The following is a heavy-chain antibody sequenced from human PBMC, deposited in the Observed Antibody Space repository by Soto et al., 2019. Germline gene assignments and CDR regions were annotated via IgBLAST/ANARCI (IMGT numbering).Heavy chain of an antibody. J-gene: IGHJ4*02. Sequence: GGSLRLSCAASGFTFSSYGIHFVRQAPVKGLEWVAVISYDGSNKYYADSVKGRFTISRDNSKNTLYLQMNSLRAEDTAVYYCAKDRGYFDYWGQGTLVTVSS. CDR2: ISYDGSNK. CDR3: AKDRGYFDY. V-gene: IGHV3-30*18. CDR1: GFTFSSYG.